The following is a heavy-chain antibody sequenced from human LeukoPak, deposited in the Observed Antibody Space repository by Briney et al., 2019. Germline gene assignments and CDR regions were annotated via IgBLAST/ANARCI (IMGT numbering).Heavy chain of an antibody. V-gene: IGHV1-2*06. CDR1: GYTFTGYY. J-gene: IGHJ6*02. CDR2: INPNSGGT. CDR3: ARGGYDFVYYYYGMDV. Sequence: GASVTVSCTASGYTFTGYYMHWVRQAPGQGLEWMGRINPNSGGTNYAQKFQGRVTMTRDTSISTAYMELSRLRSDDTAAYYCARGGYDFVYYYYGMDVWGQGTTVTVSS. D-gene: IGHD3-3*01.